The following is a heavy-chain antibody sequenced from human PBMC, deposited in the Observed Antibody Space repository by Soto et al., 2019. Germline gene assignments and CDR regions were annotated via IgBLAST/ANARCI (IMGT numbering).Heavy chain of an antibody. V-gene: IGHV1-46*01. D-gene: IGHD1-26*01. CDR1: GYTFTSYN. Sequence: QVQLVQSGAEVKKPGASVKVSCKTSGYTFTSYNIHWVRQAPGQGLEWLGIIKPSTGQTGDAQKVQGRITMTRDTSASTVHMELSRLRSEDTAVYYCATGATVDLWGQGTLVTVSS. CDR3: ATGATVDL. J-gene: IGHJ4*02. CDR2: IKPSTGQT.